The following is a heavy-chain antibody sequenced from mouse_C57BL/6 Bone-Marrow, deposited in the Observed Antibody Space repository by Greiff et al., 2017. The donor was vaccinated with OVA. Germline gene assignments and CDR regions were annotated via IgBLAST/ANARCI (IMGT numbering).Heavy chain of an antibody. D-gene: IGHD1-1*01. Sequence: EVKLVESGPELVKPGASVKISCKASGYSSTDYNMNWVKQSNGKSLEWIGVINPKYGTTSYNQKFKGKATLTVDQSSSTAYMQLNSLTSEDSAVYYCAFYYGSSYRYFDVWGTGTTVTVSS. CDR2: INPKYGTT. J-gene: IGHJ1*03. CDR1: GYSSTDYN. CDR3: AFYYGSSYRYFDV. V-gene: IGHV1-39*01.